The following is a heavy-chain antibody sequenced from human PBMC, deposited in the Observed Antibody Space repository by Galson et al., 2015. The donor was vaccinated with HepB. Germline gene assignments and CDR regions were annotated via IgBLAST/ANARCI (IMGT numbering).Heavy chain of an antibody. J-gene: IGHJ4*02. D-gene: IGHD4-23*01. CDR2: FDPEDGET. V-gene: IGHV1-24*01. CDR1: GYTLTELS. Sequence: SVKVSCKVSGYTLTELSMHWVRQAPGKGLEWMGGFDPEDGETIYAQKFQGRVTMTEDTSTDTAYMELSSLRSEDTAVYYCATDALLRWQGGAAFDYWGQGTLVTVSS. CDR3: ATDALLRWQGGAAFDY.